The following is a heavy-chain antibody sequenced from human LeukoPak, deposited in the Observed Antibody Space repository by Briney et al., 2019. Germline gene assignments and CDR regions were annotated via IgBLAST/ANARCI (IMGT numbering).Heavy chain of an antibody. V-gene: IGHV3-7*01. CDR2: IKEDGSKT. CDR3: ARDPYYYDSGSFAAFDI. D-gene: IGHD3-10*01. J-gene: IGHJ3*02. CDR1: GFTFSSYW. Sequence: GGSLRLSCAASGFTFSSYWMTWVRQAPGKGLEWVANIKEDGSKTFYVDSVKGRFTISRDNAKNSLYLQMNSLRAEDTAVYYCARDPYYYDSGSFAAFDIWGQGTMVTVSS.